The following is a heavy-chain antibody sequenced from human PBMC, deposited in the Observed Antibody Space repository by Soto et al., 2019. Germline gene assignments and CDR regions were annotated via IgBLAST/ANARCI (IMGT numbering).Heavy chain of an antibody. D-gene: IGHD6-19*01. Sequence: SETLSLTCTVSGGSISSSSYYWGWIRQPPGKGLEWIGSIYYSGSTSYNPSLKSRVTISVDTSKNQFSLKLSSVTAADTAVYYCARQGTYSSGWYSGRNRGDWFDPWGQGTLVTVSS. CDR2: IYYSGST. J-gene: IGHJ5*02. CDR3: ARQGTYSSGWYSGRNRGDWFDP. CDR1: GGSISSSSYY. V-gene: IGHV4-39*01.